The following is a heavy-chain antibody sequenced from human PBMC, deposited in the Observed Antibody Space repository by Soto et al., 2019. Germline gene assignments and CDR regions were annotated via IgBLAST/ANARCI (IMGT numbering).Heavy chain of an antibody. CDR3: GRGRSGQIVVFY. CDR2: IGPESGAT. J-gene: IGHJ4*02. Sequence: ASVKVSCKASGYTFTGHYIHWVRQAPEQGPEWMGEIGPESGATRYAKKFQGRVTMTRDMSITTVYMELNNLSPDDTAVYYCGRGRSGQIVVFYWGQGTPVTVSS. CDR1: GYTFTGHY. V-gene: IGHV1-2*02. D-gene: IGHD5-12*01.